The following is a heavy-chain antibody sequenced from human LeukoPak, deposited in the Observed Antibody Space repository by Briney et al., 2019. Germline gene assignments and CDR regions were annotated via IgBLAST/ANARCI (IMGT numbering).Heavy chain of an antibody. J-gene: IGHJ4*02. CDR1: GFTFSSYA. D-gene: IGHD6-6*01. V-gene: IGHV3-30-3*01. CDR3: ARDLAYSSSSYYFDY. CDR2: ISYDGSNK. Sequence: QAGGSLRLSCAASGFTFSSYAMHWVRQAPGKGLEWVAVISYDGSNKYYADSVKGRFTISRDNSKNTLYLQMNSLRAEDTAVYYCARDLAYSSSSYYFDYWGQGTLVTVSS.